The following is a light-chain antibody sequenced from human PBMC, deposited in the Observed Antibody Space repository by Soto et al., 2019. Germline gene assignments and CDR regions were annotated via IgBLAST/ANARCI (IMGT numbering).Light chain of an antibody. Sequence: EIVLTLSPATLSVSPGERVTLSCRASQNLHSFLNWYQQRPGQXPRXXIYDGSKRAAGVPDRISGDGSGTDYTITISSLEPEDFAVYYCQQRTRWPMTFGQGTRLEIK. CDR3: QQRTRWPMT. V-gene: IGKV3-11*01. J-gene: IGKJ5*01. CDR1: QNLHSF. CDR2: DGS.